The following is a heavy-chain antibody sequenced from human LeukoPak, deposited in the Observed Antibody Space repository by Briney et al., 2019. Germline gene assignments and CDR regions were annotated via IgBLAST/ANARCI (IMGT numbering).Heavy chain of an antibody. CDR2: IYHSGST. Sequence: SETLSLTCTVSGYSISSGYYWGWIRQPPGKGLEWIGSIYHSGSTYYNPSLKSRVTISVDTSKNQFSLKLSSVTAADTAAYYCAREGGVGTYFDYWGQGTLVTVSS. V-gene: IGHV4-38-2*02. D-gene: IGHD2-15*01. CDR3: AREGGVGTYFDY. J-gene: IGHJ4*02. CDR1: GYSISSGYY.